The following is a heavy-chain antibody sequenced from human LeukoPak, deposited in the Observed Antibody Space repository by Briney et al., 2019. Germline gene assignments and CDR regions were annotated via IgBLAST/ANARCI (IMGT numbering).Heavy chain of an antibody. CDR1: GGSISSYY. J-gene: IGHJ6*02. CDR3: ARDLPKYCSSTSCPDYGMDV. V-gene: IGHV4-59*01. CDR2: IYYSGST. D-gene: IGHD2-2*01. Sequence: PSETLSLTCTVSGGSISSYYWSWTRQPPGKGLEWIGYIYYSGSTNYNPSLKSRVTISVDTSKNQFSLKLSSVTAADTAVYYCARDLPKYCSSTSCPDYGMDVWGQGTTVTVSS.